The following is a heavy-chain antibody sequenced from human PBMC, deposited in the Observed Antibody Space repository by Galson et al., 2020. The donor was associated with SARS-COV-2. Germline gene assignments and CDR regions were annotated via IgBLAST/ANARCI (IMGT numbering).Heavy chain of an antibody. CDR3: ARDSAYCSGGTCQSSYGVDV. Sequence: YADSVKGRFTISRDNAKKTLYLQMDSLRPEDTAMYYCARDSAYCSGGTCQSSYGVDVWGQGTTVTVSS. J-gene: IGHJ6*02. V-gene: IGHV3-30*01. D-gene: IGHD2-15*01.